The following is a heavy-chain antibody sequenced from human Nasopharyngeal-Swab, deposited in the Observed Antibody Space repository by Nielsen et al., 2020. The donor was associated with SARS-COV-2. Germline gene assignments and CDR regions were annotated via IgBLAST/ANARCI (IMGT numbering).Heavy chain of an antibody. CDR2: ISYDGSNK. V-gene: IGHV3-30*04. CDR1: GFTFSSYA. CDR3: AAEATGTDAFGI. D-gene: IGHD6-13*01. J-gene: IGHJ3*02. Sequence: GESLKISCAASGFTFSSYAMHWVRQAPGKGLEWVAVISYDGSNKYYADSVKGRFTISRDNSKNTLYLQMNSLRAEDTAVYYCAAEATGTDAFGIWGQGTMVTVSS.